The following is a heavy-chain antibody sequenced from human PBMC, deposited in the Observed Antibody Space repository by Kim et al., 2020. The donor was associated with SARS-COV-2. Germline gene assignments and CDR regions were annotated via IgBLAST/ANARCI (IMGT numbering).Heavy chain of an antibody. Sequence: GGSLRLSCAASGFTFSTYAMTWVRQAPGKGLEWVSTIRISGGDTYYADSVKGRFTISRDNSKNTLYLQMNSLSAEDTAVYYCAKFHLTMVRGVTCLDYWGQGTLVTVSS. CDR1: GFTFSTYA. D-gene: IGHD3-10*01. CDR3: AKFHLTMVRGVTCLDY. V-gene: IGHV3-23*01. CDR2: IRISGGDT. J-gene: IGHJ4*02.